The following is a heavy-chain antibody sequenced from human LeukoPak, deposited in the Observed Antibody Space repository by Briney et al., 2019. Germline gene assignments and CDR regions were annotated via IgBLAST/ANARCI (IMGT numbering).Heavy chain of an antibody. V-gene: IGHV3-23*01. J-gene: IGHJ4*02. CDR2: IGASGGDT. CDR1: GFTFSRYA. D-gene: IGHD6-13*01. Sequence: PGGSLRLSCAASGFTFSRYAMSWVRQAPGKGLEWVSTIGASGGDTYNADSVKGRFTISRDSSKYTLFLQMHSLRAEDSAVYYCAKHRDTSSSYYFDYWGQGTLVTVSS. CDR3: AKHRDTSSSYYFDY.